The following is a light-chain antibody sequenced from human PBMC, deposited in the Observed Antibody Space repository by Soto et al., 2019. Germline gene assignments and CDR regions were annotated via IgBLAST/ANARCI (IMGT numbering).Light chain of an antibody. J-gene: IGKJ4*01. V-gene: IGKV3D-20*02. CDR3: HQRFSWPLP. CDR2: DSS. Sequence: EIVLTQSPGTLSLSPGEGATLSCRASRGLSDTNLAWYQQKPGQAPSLLLYDSSRRAPGVPHRFSGSGSGTEFTLTISRVEPEDFAVYYCHQRFSWPLPFGGGTKVEI. CDR1: RGLSDTN.